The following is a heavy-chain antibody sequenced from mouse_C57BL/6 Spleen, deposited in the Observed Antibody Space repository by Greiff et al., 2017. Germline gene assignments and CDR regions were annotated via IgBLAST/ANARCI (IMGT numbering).Heavy chain of an antibody. CDR1: GYTFTEYT. D-gene: IGHD2-3*01. J-gene: IGHJ4*01. V-gene: IGHV1-62-2*01. CDR2: FYPGRGSI. CDR3: ARHEGRDGYYDAMDY. Sequence: VQLVESGAELVKPGASVKLSCKASGYTFTEYTIHWVKQRSGQGLEWIGWFYPGRGSIKYNEKFKDKATLPADKSSSTVYMELSRLTSEDSAVYFCARHEGRDGYYDAMDYWGQGTSVTVSS.